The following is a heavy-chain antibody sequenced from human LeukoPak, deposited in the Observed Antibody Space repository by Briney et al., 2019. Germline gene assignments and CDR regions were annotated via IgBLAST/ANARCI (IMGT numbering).Heavy chain of an antibody. Sequence: PSETLSLTCTVSGGAISSYYWSWIRQPPGKGLEWIGYIYYSGSTNYNPSLMRRVTISVDTSKNQFSLNLSSVTAADTAVYYCARGPNYANYYGMDVWGQGPTVTVSS. D-gene: IGHD1-7*01. V-gene: IGHV4-59*01. CDR3: ARGPNYANYYGMDV. CDR2: IYYSGST. CDR1: GGAISSYY. J-gene: IGHJ6*02.